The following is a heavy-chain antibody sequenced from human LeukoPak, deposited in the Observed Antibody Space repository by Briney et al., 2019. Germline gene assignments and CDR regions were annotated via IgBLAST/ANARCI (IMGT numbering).Heavy chain of an antibody. CDR2: IYYSGST. J-gene: IGHJ6*03. V-gene: IGHV4-39*01. D-gene: IGHD2-2*01. CDR3: ARHWGDIVAVPADYYYYMDV. Sequence: SESLSLTCTVSGGSISSSSYYWGWIRQPPGKGLEWIGSIYYSGSTYYNPSLNSRVTISVDTSKNQFSLKLSSVTAADTAVYYCARHWGDIVAVPADYYYYMDVWGKGTTVTVSS. CDR1: GGSISSSSYY.